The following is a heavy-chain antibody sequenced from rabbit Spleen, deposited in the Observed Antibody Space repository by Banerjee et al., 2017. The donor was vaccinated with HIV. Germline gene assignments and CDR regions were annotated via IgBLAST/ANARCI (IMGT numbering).Heavy chain of an antibody. D-gene: IGHD6-1*01. V-gene: IGHV1S45*01. J-gene: IGHJ4*01. Sequence: QQQLVESGGGLVKPGASLTLTCKASGFSFSSSYWICWVRQAPGKGLEWIGCIYTGSTGSTYYANWAKGRFTIPKTSSTTVTLQMTSLTVADTATYFCARDRGIRYVDYVNYGYGGFNLWGPGTLVTVS. CDR3: ARDRGIRYVDYVNYGYGGFNL. CDR2: IYTGSTGST. CDR1: GFSFSSSYW.